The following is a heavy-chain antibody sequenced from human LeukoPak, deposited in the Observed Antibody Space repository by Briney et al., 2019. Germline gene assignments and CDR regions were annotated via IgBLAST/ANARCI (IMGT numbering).Heavy chain of an antibody. V-gene: IGHV1-8*03. D-gene: IGHD3-10*01. CDR1: GYTFTSYD. J-gene: IGHJ5*02. CDR2: MNPNSGDT. CDR3: ARSLWFGELAFDP. Sequence: ASVKVSCKASGYTFTSYDINWVRQATGQGLEWMGWMNPNSGDTGYAQKFQGRVTITRNTSISTAYMELSSLRSEDTAVYYCARSLWFGELAFDPWGQGTLVTVSS.